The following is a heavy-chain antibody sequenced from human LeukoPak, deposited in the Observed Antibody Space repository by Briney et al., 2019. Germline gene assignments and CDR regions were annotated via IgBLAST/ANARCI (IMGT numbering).Heavy chain of an antibody. CDR2: ISTYNGNT. D-gene: IGHD3-22*01. V-gene: IGHV1-18*01. CDR3: ARGLGVPYYDSSGYYADY. Sequence: GASVKVSCKASGYTFTSYSLTWVRQASGQGLEWMGWISTYNGNTNYAQKVQGRVTMTTDTSTSTAYMELRSLRSDDTAVYYCARGLGVPYYDSSGYYADYWGQGTLVTVSS. CDR1: GYTFTSYS. J-gene: IGHJ4*02.